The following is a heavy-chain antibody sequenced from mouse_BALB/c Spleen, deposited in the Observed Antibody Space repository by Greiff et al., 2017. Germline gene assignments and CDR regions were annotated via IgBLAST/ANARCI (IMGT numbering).Heavy chain of an antibody. Sequence: EVHLVESGGGLVKPGGSLKLSCAASGFTFSSYTMSWVRQTPEKRLEWVATISSGGSYTYYPDSVKGRFTISRDNAKNTLYLQMSSLKSEDTAMYYCTRARDYYGSSSPFAYWGQGTLVTVSA. CDR1: GFTFSSYT. CDR3: TRARDYYGSSSPFAY. J-gene: IGHJ3*01. CDR2: ISSGGSYT. V-gene: IGHV5-6-4*01. D-gene: IGHD1-1*01.